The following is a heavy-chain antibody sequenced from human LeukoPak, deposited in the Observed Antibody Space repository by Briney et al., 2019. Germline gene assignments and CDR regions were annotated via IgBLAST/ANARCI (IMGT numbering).Heavy chain of an antibody. CDR1: GGSISSSSYY. Sequence: PSETLSLTCTVSGGSISSSSYYWGWIRQPPGKGLEWIGSIYYSGSTYYNPSLKSRVTISVDTSKNQFSLKLSSVTAADTAVYYCARVGILTGSGYFDYWGQGTLVTVSS. CDR2: IYYSGST. D-gene: IGHD3-9*01. V-gene: IGHV4-39*07. CDR3: ARVGILTGSGYFDY. J-gene: IGHJ4*02.